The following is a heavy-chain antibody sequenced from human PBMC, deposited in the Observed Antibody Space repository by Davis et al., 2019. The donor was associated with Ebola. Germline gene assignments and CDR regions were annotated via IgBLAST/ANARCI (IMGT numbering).Heavy chain of an antibody. J-gene: IGHJ6*02. CDR3: AKDENVDIVATRNYYGMDV. CDR2: ISYDGSNK. CDR1: GFTFSSYG. V-gene: IGHV3-30*18. Sequence: SLRLSCAASGFTFSSYGMHWVRQAPGKGLVWVAVISYDGSNKYYADSVKGRFTISRDNSKNTLYLQMNSLRAEDTAVYYCAKDENVDIVATRNYYGMDVWGQGTTVTVSS. D-gene: IGHD5-12*01.